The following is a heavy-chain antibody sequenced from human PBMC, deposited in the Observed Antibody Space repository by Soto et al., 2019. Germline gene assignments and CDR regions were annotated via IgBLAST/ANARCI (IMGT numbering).Heavy chain of an antibody. CDR1: GFTFSSYA. Sequence: PGGSLRLSCAASGFTFSSYAMHWVRQAPGKGLEWVAVISYDGSNKYYADSVKGRFTISRDNSKNTLYLQMNSLRAEDTAVYYCAREGSRPWGATPMQGGWFDPWGQGTLVTVSS. V-gene: IGHV3-30-3*01. D-gene: IGHD1-26*01. CDR3: AREGSRPWGATPMQGGWFDP. J-gene: IGHJ5*02. CDR2: ISYDGSNK.